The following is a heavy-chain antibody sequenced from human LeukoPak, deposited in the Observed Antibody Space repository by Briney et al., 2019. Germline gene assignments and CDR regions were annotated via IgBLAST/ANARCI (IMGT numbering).Heavy chain of an antibody. V-gene: IGHV3-7*01. Sequence: GGSLRLSCAASGFTFSNYWMTWVRQAPGRGLEWVAAIKLDGSPLYYVAPVKGRFTISRDTAKNSLYLQMNSLRADDTAVYYCASLWEGVSWGQGTLVTVSS. CDR3: ASLWEGVS. CDR1: GFTFSNYW. J-gene: IGHJ5*02. D-gene: IGHD3-16*01. CDR2: IKLDGSPL.